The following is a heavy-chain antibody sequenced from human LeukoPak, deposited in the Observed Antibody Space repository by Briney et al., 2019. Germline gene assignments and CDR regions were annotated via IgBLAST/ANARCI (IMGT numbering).Heavy chain of an antibody. J-gene: IGHJ5*02. V-gene: IGHV3-48*04. CDR2: ISSSGSTI. CDR3: ARRSSWSWFDP. CDR1: GFTFSSYS. Sequence: GGSLRLSCAASGFTFSSYSMNWVRQAPGKGLEWVSYISSSGSTIYYADSVKGRFTISRDNAKNSLYLQMNSLRAEDTAVYYCARRSSWSWFDPWGQGTLVTVSS. D-gene: IGHD6-13*01.